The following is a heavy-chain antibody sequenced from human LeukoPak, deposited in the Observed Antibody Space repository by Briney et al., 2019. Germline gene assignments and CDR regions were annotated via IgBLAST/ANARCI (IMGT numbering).Heavy chain of an antibody. V-gene: IGHV4-31*03. Sequence: SQTLSLTCTVSGGSISSGGYYWSWIRQHPWKGLEWIGYIYYSGSTYYNPSLKSRVTISVDTSKNQFSLKLSSVTAADTAVYYCARGRGPYYYDSSGPQNDYWGQGTLVTVSS. CDR1: GGSISSGGYY. CDR3: ARGRGPYYYDSSGPQNDY. J-gene: IGHJ4*02. CDR2: IYYSGST. D-gene: IGHD3-22*01.